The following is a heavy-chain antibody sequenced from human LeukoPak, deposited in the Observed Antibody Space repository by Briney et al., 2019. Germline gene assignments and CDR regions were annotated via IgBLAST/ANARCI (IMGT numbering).Heavy chain of an antibody. CDR2: ISSSSNTI. CDR3: ARGPPAAAGLFDP. J-gene: IGHJ5*02. D-gene: IGHD6-13*01. Sequence: AGGSLRLSCAASGFTFSSYSMNWVRQAPGKGLAWVSYISSSSNTIYYADSVKGRFTISRDNAKNSLYLQMNSLRTEDTAVYYCARGPPAAAGLFDPWGQGTLVTVSS. CDR1: GFTFSSYS. V-gene: IGHV3-48*01.